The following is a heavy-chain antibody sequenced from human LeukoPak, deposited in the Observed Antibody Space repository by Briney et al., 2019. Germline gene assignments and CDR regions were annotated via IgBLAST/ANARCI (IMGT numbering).Heavy chain of an antibody. V-gene: IGHV1-24*01. CDR3: ATLYGSRSHDAFDI. CDR2: FDPEDGET. D-gene: IGHD6-13*01. J-gene: IGHJ3*02. CDR1: GYTLTDLA. Sequence: ASVKVSCKVSGYTLTDLAMHWVRQAPGKAREWMGGFDPEDGETIYAQKFQGRVTMTEDTYTETAYMELSSLRSEDTAVYYCATLYGSRSHDAFDIWGQGTVVTVSS.